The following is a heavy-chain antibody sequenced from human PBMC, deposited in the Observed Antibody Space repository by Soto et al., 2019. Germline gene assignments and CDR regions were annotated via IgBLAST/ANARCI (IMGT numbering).Heavy chain of an antibody. D-gene: IGHD1-26*01. CDR1: GFTFSSYG. CDR2: ISYDGSNK. V-gene: IGHV3-30*18. J-gene: IGHJ4*02. Sequence: QVQLVESGGGVVQPGRSLRLSCAASGFTFSSYGMHWVRQAPGKGLEWVAVISYDGSNKYYADSVKGRFTISRDNSKNTLYMQMNSLRAEDTAVYYCAKDQSGVGATEYFDYWGQGTLVTVSS. CDR3: AKDQSGVGATEYFDY.